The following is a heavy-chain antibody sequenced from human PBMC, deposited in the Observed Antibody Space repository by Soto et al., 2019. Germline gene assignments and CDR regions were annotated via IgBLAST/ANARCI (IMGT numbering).Heavy chain of an antibody. CDR2: VSYDGNNK. V-gene: IGHV3-30*18. CDR1: GFTFSNHG. J-gene: IGHJ6*01. D-gene: IGHD6-13*01. Sequence: QVQLVESGGGVVQPGTSLRLSCAASGFTFSNHGMYWVRQAPGKGLEWVSVVSYDGNNKYYADSVKGRFTVSRDNAQNLLYLDMSSLRAGDTAVYHCAKDLGQQLVLNYGMDVW. CDR3: AKDLGQQLVLNYGMDV.